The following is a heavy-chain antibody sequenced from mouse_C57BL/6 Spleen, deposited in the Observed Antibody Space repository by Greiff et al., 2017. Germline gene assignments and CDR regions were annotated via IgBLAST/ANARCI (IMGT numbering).Heavy chain of an antibody. J-gene: IGHJ1*03. CDR3: TRRRQLRLQEAMDV. CDR1: GYTFTDYE. Sequence: VQLQQSGADLVRPGASLTLSCKASGYTFTDYEMHWVQQTPVHGLEWIGSIDPGTGCTAYNQTFKCKAILTADKSSSTAYMELSSLTSEDSAVYYCTRRRQLRLQEAMDVWGTGTSVTVAS. D-gene: IGHD3-2*02. CDR2: IDPGTGCT. V-gene: IGHV1-15*01.